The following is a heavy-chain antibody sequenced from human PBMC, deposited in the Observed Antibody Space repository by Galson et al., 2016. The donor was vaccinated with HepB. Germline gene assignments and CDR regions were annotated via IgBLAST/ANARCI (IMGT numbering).Heavy chain of an antibody. CDR3: AKSQPGYSSGWYTLPIDAFDI. Sequence: SLRLSCAASGFTFSSYAMSWVRQAPGKGLEWVSTISGSGYNTYYADSVKGRFTISRDNSKNTLYLQMHSLRAEDTAVYYCAKSQPGYSSGWYTLPIDAFDIWGQETMVTVAS. CDR1: GFTFSSYA. CDR2: ISGSGYNT. D-gene: IGHD6-19*01. J-gene: IGHJ3*02. V-gene: IGHV3-23*01.